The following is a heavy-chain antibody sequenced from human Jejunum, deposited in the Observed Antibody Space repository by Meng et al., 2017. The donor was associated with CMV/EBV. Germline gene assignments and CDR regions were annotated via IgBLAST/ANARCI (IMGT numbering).Heavy chain of an antibody. D-gene: IGHD3-10*01. CDR1: GFTVNTYA. Sequence: GFTVNTYAMHWVRQAPGKGLEWVAVISYEGSNRYYLESVKGRFTISRDNSNSTLYLQMNSLKPEDTAIYYCARDLIPWASGTPDHWGQGTRVTVSS. CDR3: ARDLIPWASGTPDH. CDR2: ISYEGSNR. J-gene: IGHJ5*02. V-gene: IGHV3-30*04.